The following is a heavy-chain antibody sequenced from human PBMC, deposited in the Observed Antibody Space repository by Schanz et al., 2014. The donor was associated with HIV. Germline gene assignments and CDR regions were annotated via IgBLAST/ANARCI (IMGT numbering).Heavy chain of an antibody. Sequence: EVQLLEFGGGLVQPGGSLRLSCAASGFIFDDYAMHWARQAPGKGLEWVSGISWNSDSKGYADSVKGRFTISRDNAKNSLYLQMNSLRAEDTALYYCAKDRGVVSGMVTNYYYGMDVWGQGTTVTVSS. V-gene: IGHV3-9*01. D-gene: IGHD5-18*01. CDR3: AKDRGVVSGMVTNYYYGMDV. CDR2: ISWNSDSK. CDR1: GFIFDDYA. J-gene: IGHJ6*02.